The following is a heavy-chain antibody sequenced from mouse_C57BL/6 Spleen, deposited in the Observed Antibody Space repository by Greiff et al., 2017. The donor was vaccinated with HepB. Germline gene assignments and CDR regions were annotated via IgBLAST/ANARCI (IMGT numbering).Heavy chain of an antibody. Sequence: QVQLQQPGAELVRPGSSVKLSCKASGYTFTSYWMHWVKQRPIQGLEWIGNIDPSDSETHYNQKFKDKATLTVDKSSSTAYMQLSSLTSEYSAVYYCARELGEPSFDYWGQGTTLTVSS. CDR2: IDPSDSET. V-gene: IGHV1-52*01. CDR3: ARELGEPSFDY. CDR1: GYTFTSYW. D-gene: IGHD4-1*01. J-gene: IGHJ2*01.